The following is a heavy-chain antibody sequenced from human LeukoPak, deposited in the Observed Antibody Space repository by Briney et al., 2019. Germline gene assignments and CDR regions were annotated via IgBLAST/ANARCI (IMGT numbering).Heavy chain of an antibody. Sequence: GGSLRLSCAASGFTFSSYEMNWVRQAPGKGLEWVSYISSSGSTIYYADSVKGRFTISGDNAKSTLYLQMNSLRAEDTAVYYCGRGGVVASIDIWGQGTMVTVSS. D-gene: IGHD2-21*01. CDR3: GRGGVVASIDI. CDR1: GFTFSSYE. CDR2: ISSSGSTI. J-gene: IGHJ3*02. V-gene: IGHV3-48*03.